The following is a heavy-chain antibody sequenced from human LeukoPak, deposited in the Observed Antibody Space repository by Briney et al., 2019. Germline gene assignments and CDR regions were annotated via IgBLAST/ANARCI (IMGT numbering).Heavy chain of an antibody. J-gene: IGHJ4*02. CDR1: GFTFSSYA. CDR3: ATIRRGYSFLY. Sequence: GRSLRLSCATSGFTFSSYAMHWVRQAPGKGLEWVAVISYDGSNKYYADSVKGRFTISRDNAKNSLYLQMNSLRAEDTAVYYCATIRRGYSFLYWGQGTLVTVSS. V-gene: IGHV3-30-3*01. CDR2: ISYDGSNK. D-gene: IGHD5-18*01.